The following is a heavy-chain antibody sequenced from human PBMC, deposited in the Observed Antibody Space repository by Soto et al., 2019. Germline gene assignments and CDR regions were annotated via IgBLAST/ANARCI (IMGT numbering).Heavy chain of an antibody. CDR3: ARESEDLSSNLDY. Sequence: PGGSLRLSCAASGFTFTRYSMNWVRQAPGKGLEWVASISSTSNYIYYVESLKGRLTISRDNAKNSMYLQMNTLRAEDTAVYYCARESEDLSSNLDYWGQGTLVTVSS. V-gene: IGHV3-21*06. CDR2: ISSTSNYI. J-gene: IGHJ4*02. CDR1: GFTFTRYS.